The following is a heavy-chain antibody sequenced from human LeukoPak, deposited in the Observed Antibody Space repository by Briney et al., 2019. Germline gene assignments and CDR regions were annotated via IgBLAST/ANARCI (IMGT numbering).Heavy chain of an antibody. D-gene: IGHD5-18*01. Sequence: SETLSLTCTVSGGSISSSSYYWGWIRQPPGKGLEWIGSIYYSGSTYYNPSHKSRVTISVDTSKNQFSLKLSSVTAADTAVYYCARGGYSYGYPYYYYMDVWGKGTTVTVSS. CDR3: ARGGYSYGYPYYYYMDV. CDR2: IYYSGST. J-gene: IGHJ6*03. V-gene: IGHV4-39*07. CDR1: GGSISSSSYY.